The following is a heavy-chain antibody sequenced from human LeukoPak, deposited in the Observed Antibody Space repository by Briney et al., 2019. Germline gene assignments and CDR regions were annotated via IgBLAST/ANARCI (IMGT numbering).Heavy chain of an antibody. CDR1: GYTFTGYY. J-gene: IGHJ6*02. CDR2: INPNSGGT. CDR3: ARYGVQLWPVERYYGMDV. V-gene: IGHV1-2*02. D-gene: IGHD5-18*01. Sequence: ASVKVSCKASGYTFTGYYMHWVRQAPGRGLEWMGWINPNSGGTNYAQKLQGRVTMTTDTSTSTAYMELRSLRSDDTAVYYCARYGVQLWPVERYYGMDVWGQGTTVTVSS.